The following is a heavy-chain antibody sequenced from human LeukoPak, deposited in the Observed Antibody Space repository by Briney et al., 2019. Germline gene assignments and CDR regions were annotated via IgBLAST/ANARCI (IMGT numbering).Heavy chain of an antibody. D-gene: IGHD5-18*01. CDR1: GGSISSYY. J-gene: IGHJ3*02. CDR3: ARGVASWNVDTAMDFNEVAFDI. CDR2: IYYSGST. V-gene: IGHV4-59*01. Sequence: SETLSLTCTVSGGSISSYYWSWIRQPPGKGLEWIGYIYYSGSTNYNPSLKSQVTISVDTSKNQFSLKLSSVTAADTAVYYCARGVASWNVDTAMDFNEVAFDIWGQGTMVTVSS.